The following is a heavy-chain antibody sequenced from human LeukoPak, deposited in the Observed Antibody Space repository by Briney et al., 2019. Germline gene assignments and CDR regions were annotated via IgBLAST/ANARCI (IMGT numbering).Heavy chain of an antibody. J-gene: IGHJ4*02. D-gene: IGHD1-14*01. Sequence: SETLSLTCTVSLDSTTSNFWSWVRQPPGKGLEWSGEIHRGGSPNYNPSLQSRVTISIDRSRNQIALELSSVTAADTAGYYCAREILGGFNPGAYWGQGTLVTVSS. CDR3: AREILGGFNPGAY. CDR2: IHRGGSP. CDR1: LDSTTSNF. V-gene: IGHV4-4*02.